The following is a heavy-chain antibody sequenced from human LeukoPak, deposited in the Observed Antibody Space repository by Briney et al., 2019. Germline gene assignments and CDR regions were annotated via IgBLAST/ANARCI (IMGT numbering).Heavy chain of an antibody. CDR2: ISGNGDYT. D-gene: IGHD6-13*01. V-gene: IGHV3-23*01. CDR3: AKRGIAAAASFDY. Sequence: GGSLRLSCAASGFTFSSYAMSWVRQAPGKGLEWASTISGNGDYTYYADSVKGRFTIPRDNSKNTLYLQMNSLRADDTAVYYCAKRGIAAAASFDYWGQGTLVSVSS. CDR1: GFTFSSYA. J-gene: IGHJ4*02.